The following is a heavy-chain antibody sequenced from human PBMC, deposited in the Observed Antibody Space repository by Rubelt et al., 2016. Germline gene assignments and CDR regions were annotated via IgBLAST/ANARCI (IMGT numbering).Heavy chain of an antibody. J-gene: IGHJ6*02. D-gene: IGHD5-12*01. V-gene: IGHV3-33*01. Sequence: GLEWVAAIWYDGSKEYYGDSVKGRFTISRDNSKNKLYLEINSLRAEATAVYFCTRLFTQRGYSGYDFYYGMDVWGQGTTVTVSS. CDR3: TRLFTQRGYSGYDFYYGMDV. CDR2: IWYDGSKE.